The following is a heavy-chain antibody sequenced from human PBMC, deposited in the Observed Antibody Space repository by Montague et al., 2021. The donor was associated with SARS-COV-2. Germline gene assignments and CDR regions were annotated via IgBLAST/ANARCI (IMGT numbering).Heavy chain of an antibody. V-gene: IGHV4-34*01. CDR3: ARVPYLLVFVPRYCCMDV. CDR1: GGSLSGYY. D-gene: IGHD6-13*01. J-gene: IGHJ6*02. Sequence: SETLSLTCAVYGGSLSGYYWGWIRQPPGEGLEWIGEINHSGSTSYNPSLKSRVTISVDTSKNQFSLKLSSATAADTAVYYCARVPYLLVFVPRYCCMDVWGQGTPVTVSS. CDR2: INHSGST.